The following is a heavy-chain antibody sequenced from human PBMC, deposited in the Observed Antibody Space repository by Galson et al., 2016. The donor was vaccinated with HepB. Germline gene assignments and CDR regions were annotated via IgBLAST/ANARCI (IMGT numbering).Heavy chain of an antibody. CDR1: GSTFSTSG. CDR2: LSYDGSNK. V-gene: IGHV3-30*18. CDR3: AKDKGSGSYYNEPIPRYFAMDV. D-gene: IGHD3-10*01. Sequence: SLRLSCSASGSTFSTSGIHWVRQAPGKRLDWVAVLSYDGSNKFSADTLKGRFTISRGNSKNTLYLQMISLRAEDTALYYCAKDKGSGSYYNEPIPRYFAMDVWGQGTTVTVSS. J-gene: IGHJ6*02.